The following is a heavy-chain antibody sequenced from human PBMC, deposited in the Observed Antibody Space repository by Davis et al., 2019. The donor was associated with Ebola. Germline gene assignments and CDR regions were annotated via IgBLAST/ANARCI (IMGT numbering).Heavy chain of an antibody. Sequence: SETLSLTCAVSSGSISANNWWSWVRQSPGKGLEWIGEIYRDGSTNYNPSLQGRVIISLDWSTNQISLSLTSVTAADTAVYYCAKPPMGVYAMDVWGQGTTVTVS. J-gene: IGHJ6*02. CDR2: IYRDGST. CDR1: SGSISANNW. CDR3: AKPPMGVYAMDV. V-gene: IGHV4-4*02. D-gene: IGHD1-14*01.